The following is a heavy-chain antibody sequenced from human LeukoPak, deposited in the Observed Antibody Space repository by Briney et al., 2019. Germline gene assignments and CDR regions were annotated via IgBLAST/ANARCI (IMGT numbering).Heavy chain of an antibody. V-gene: IGHV4-4*07. CDR1: GGSISSYY. CDR2: IYTSGST. CDR3: ARGLGYCSSTSCFTYFDY. J-gene: IGHJ4*02. Sequence: SETLSLTCTVSGGSISSYYWSWIRQPAGKGLGWIGRIYTSGSTNYNPSLKSRVTMSVDTSKNQFSLKLSSVTAADTAVYYCARGLGYCSSTSCFTYFDYWGQGTLVTVSS. D-gene: IGHD2-2*02.